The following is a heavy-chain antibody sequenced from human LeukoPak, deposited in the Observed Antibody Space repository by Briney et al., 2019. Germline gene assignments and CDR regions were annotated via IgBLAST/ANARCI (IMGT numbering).Heavy chain of an antibody. CDR3: ARDLVTVTKGFDI. J-gene: IGHJ3*02. D-gene: IGHD4-17*01. CDR1: ADSFSSHY. V-gene: IGHV4-59*11. Sequence: SETLSLTCAVSADSFSSHYWTWIRQPPGKGLEWIGYISYIGSTNYNPSLKSRVTISIDTSKNQFSLKLASVTAADTAVYYCARDLVTVTKGFDIWGQGTMVSVSS. CDR2: ISYIGST.